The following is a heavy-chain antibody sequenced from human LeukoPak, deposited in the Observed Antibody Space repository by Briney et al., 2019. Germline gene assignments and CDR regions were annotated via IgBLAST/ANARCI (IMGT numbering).Heavy chain of an antibody. CDR3: AREAQSGYYDSSGTYVY. CDR2: IYHSVST. Sequence: SETLSLTCAVSGGSISGSDGWSWVRQPPGKGLDGIGVIYHSVSTNYNPSLKRRVTISVDKSKNQFSLKLSSVTAADTAVYHCAREAQSGYYDSSGTYVYWGQGTLVTVSS. J-gene: IGHJ4*02. CDR1: GGSISGSDG. V-gene: IGHV4-4*02. D-gene: IGHD3-22*01.